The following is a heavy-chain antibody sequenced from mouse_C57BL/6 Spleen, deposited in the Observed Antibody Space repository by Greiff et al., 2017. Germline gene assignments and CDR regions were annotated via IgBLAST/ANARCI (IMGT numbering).Heavy chain of an antibody. V-gene: IGHV14-4*01. J-gene: IGHJ2*01. CDR2: IDPENGDT. CDR1: GFNIKDDY. CDR3: TTWSNYYFDY. D-gene: IGHD2-5*01. Sequence: EVQLQQSGAELVRPGASVKLSCPASGFNIKDDYMHWVKQRPEQGLEWIGWIDPENGDTEYASKFQGKATITADTSSNTDYLQLSSLTSEDTAVSYGTTWSNYYFDYWGQGTTLTVSS.